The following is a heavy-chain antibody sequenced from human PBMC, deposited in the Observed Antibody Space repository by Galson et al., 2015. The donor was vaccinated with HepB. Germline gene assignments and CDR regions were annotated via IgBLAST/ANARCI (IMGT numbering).Heavy chain of an antibody. Sequence: SLRLSCAASGFTFSSYWMHWVRQAPGKGLVWVSRINSDGSSTSYADSVKGRFTISRDNAKNTLYLQMNSLRAEDTAVYYCARMGVDFWSGYYTDYWGQGTLVTVSS. D-gene: IGHD3-3*01. CDR2: INSDGSST. CDR3: ARMGVDFWSGYYTDY. J-gene: IGHJ4*02. V-gene: IGHV3-74*01. CDR1: GFTFSSYW.